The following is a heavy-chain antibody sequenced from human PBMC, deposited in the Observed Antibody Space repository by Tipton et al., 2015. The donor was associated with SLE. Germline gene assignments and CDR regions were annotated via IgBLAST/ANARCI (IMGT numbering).Heavy chain of an antibody. D-gene: IGHD1-26*01. CDR1: GYTFTSYG. CDR2: ISAYTGKT. Sequence: QSGPEVKKPGASVKVSCKASGYTFTSYGISWVRQAPGQGLEGMGWISAYTGKTNYAQKLQGRVTMTTDTSTTTAYMELRSLRSDDTAVYYCARDSPYSGSFRYYYYYGLDVWGQGTTVTVSS. J-gene: IGHJ6*02. CDR3: ARDSPYSGSFRYYYYYGLDV. V-gene: IGHV1-18*01.